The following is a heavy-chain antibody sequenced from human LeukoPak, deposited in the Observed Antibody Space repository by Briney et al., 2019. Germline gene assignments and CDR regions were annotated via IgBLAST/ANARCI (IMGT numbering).Heavy chain of an antibody. Sequence: TGGSLRLSCAASGFTVSSNYMSWVRQAPGKGLEYVSAISSNGGSTYYANSVKGRFTISRDNSKNTLYLQMGSLRAEDMAVYYCARWAAAGLYYMDVWGKGTTVTISS. CDR3: ARWAAAGLYYMDV. CDR1: GFTVSSNY. D-gene: IGHD6-13*01. J-gene: IGHJ6*03. V-gene: IGHV3-64*01. CDR2: ISSNGGST.